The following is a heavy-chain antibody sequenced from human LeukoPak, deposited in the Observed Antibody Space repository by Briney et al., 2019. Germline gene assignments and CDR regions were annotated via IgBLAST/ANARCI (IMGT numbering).Heavy chain of an antibody. D-gene: IGHD5-18*01. Sequence: SQTLSLTCTVSGGPISSGGYYWNWFRQHPEKGLEWIGYIYDSGNTYYSPSLKSRVTISLDTSKNQFSLKLSSVTAADTAVYYCAKALGGRGYSYGALDYWGQGILVTVSS. CDR1: GGPISSGGYY. J-gene: IGHJ4*02. CDR3: AKALGGRGYSYGALDY. V-gene: IGHV4-31*03. CDR2: IYDSGNT.